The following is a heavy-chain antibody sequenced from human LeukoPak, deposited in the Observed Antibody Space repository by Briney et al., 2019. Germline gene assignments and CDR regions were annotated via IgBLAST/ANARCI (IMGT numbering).Heavy chain of an antibody. J-gene: IGHJ5*02. V-gene: IGHV4-34*01. CDR2: INHSEST. CDR1: GGSFSGYY. D-gene: IGHD2-15*01. CDR3: ARNPLRSWFDP. Sequence: SETLSLTCAVYGGSFSGYYWSWIREPPGKGLEWIGEINHSESTNYNPSLKSRVTISVDTSKNQFSLKLSSVTAADTAVYYCARNPLRSWFDPWGQGTLVTVSS.